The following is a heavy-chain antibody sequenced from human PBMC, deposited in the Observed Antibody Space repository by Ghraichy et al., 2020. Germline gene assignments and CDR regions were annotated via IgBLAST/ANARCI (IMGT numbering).Heavy chain of an antibody. Sequence: ASVKVSCKASGYTFSSYGIRWVRQAPGHGLEGMGVIIGYNGNTKYAQKFQGRVTMTTDTSTSTAYMELRGLTSEDTAVYFCERGAMTGYYESWGQGTLGTVSS. CDR3: ERGAMTGYYES. V-gene: IGHV1-18*01. CDR1: GYTFSSYG. J-gene: IGHJ5*02. CDR2: IIGYNGNT. D-gene: IGHD3-9*01.